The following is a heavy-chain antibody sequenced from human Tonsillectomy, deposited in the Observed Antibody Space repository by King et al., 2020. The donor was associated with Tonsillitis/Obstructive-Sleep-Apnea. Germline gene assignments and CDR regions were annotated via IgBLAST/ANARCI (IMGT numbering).Heavy chain of an antibody. D-gene: IGHD3-3*01. CDR2: IRSKADGGTT. CDR1: GFTFGDYA. Sequence: VQLVESGGGLVKPGRSLRLSCTASGFTFGDYAMSWFRQAPGKGLEWEGCIRSKADGGTTEYAASVKGRFTISRDDSKSIAYLQMNSLKTEDTAVYYCTRDDTYYDFWSGYENWFDPWGQGTLVTVSS. CDR3: TRDDTYYDFWSGYENWFDP. J-gene: IGHJ5*02. V-gene: IGHV3-49*05.